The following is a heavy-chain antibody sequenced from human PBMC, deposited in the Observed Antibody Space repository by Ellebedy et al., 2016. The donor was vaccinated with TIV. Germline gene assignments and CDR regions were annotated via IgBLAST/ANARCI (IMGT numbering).Heavy chain of an antibody. Sequence: GESLKISCAASGFTFSNAWMNWVRQAPGKGLEWVGRIKSKTDGGTTDYAAPVKGRFTISSDDSKNTLDLQMNSLKAEDTAVYYCTTLTPSLTHWGQGTLVTVSS. J-gene: IGHJ4*02. V-gene: IGHV3-15*07. CDR2: IKSKTDGGTT. CDR1: GFTFSNAW. CDR3: TTLTPSLTH. D-gene: IGHD4-23*01.